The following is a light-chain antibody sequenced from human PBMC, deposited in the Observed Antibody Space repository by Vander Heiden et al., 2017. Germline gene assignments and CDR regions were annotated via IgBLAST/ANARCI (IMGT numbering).Light chain of an antibody. J-gene: IGKJ1*01. CDR2: AAS. CDR1: QSIGNW. Sequence: DIQMTQSPSSVSASVGDRVTITCRASQSIGNWLAWYQHKPGKAPELLIYAASSLQTGVPSRFSGSGFRTDFTLTISSLQPEDFATYYCQQANSFPTTFGQGTKIEFK. V-gene: IGKV1D-12*01. CDR3: QQANSFPTT.